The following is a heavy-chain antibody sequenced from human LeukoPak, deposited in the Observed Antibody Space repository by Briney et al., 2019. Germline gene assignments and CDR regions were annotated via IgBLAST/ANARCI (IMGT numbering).Heavy chain of an antibody. D-gene: IGHD3-3*01. J-gene: IGHJ5*02. CDR3: ARHHGGTYYDFWSGYSNWFDP. CDR2: IIPIFGTA. Sequence: GASVKVSCKASGDTFSSYAISWVRQAPGQGLEWMGGIIPIFGTANYAQKFQGRVTITADESTSTAYMELSSLRSEDTAVYYCARHHGGTYYDFWSGYSNWFDPWGQGTLVTVSS. CDR1: GDTFSSYA. V-gene: IGHV1-69*13.